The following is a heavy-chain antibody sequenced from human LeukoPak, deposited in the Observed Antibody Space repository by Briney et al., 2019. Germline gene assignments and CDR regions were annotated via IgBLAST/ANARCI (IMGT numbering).Heavy chain of an antibody. CDR1: GFTFSSYA. Sequence: PGGSLRLACAASGFTFSSYAMSCVRQAPGKGLEWVSAVSGSGDSTYYAGSVKGRFTISRDNSKNTMYLQMNSLRAEDTAVYYCATDYIAARPHVDYWGQGTLVTVSS. CDR2: VSGSGDST. J-gene: IGHJ4*02. CDR3: ATDYIAARPHVDY. D-gene: IGHD6-6*01. V-gene: IGHV3-23*01.